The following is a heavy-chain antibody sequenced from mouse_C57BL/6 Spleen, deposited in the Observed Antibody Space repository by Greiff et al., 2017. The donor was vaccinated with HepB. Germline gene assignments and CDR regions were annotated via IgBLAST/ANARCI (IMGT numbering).Heavy chain of an antibody. Sequence: DVKLVESGGGLVQPGGSLKLSCAASGFTFSDYYMYWVRQTPEKRLEWVAYISNGGGSTYYPDTVKGRFTISRDNAKNTLYLQMSRLKSEDTAMYYCARSHDGYDWYFDVWGTGTTVTVSS. D-gene: IGHD2-3*01. CDR2: ISNGGGST. J-gene: IGHJ1*03. CDR1: GFTFSDYY. CDR3: ARSHDGYDWYFDV. V-gene: IGHV5-12*01.